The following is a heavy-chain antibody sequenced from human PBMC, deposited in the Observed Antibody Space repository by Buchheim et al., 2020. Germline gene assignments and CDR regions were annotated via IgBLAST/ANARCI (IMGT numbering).Heavy chain of an antibody. CDR3: ARDGLSATVTTAGVEHGMDV. Sequence: QVQLVQSGAEVKKPGSSVKVSCKASGGTFSSYAISWVRQAPGQGLEWMGGIIPIFGTANYAQTFQGRVTITADESKSTAYMELSSLRSEDTAVYYCARDGLSATVTTAGVEHGMDVWGQGTT. J-gene: IGHJ6*02. D-gene: IGHD4-11*01. CDR2: IIPIFGTA. V-gene: IGHV1-69*12. CDR1: GGTFSSYA.